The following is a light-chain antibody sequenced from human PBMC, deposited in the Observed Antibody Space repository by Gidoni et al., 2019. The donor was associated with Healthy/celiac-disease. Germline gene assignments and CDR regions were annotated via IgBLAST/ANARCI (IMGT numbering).Light chain of an antibody. CDR3: QQRSNWPPT. J-gene: IGKJ5*01. V-gene: IGKV3-11*01. CDR2: DAS. Sequence: EIVLTQSPATLSLSPGERPPLSCRASQSVSSYLAWYQQKPGQAPRLLIYDASNRAPGIPARFSGSGSGTDCTLTISSLEPEDFAVYYCQQRSNWPPTFGQGTRLEIK. CDR1: QSVSSY.